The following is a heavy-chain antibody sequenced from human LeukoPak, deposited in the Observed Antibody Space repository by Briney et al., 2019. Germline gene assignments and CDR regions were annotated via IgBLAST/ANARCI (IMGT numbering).Heavy chain of an antibody. J-gene: IGHJ5*02. CDR2: IYPGDSDT. V-gene: IGHV5-51*01. Sequence: GESLKISCKGSGYTFTNYWIGWVRQMPGKGLEWMGIIYPGDSDTRYSPSFQGQVTISADKSISTAYLQWSSLRASDTAVYYCARRPNWFDPWGQGTLVTVSS. CDR1: GYTFTNYW. CDR3: ARRPNWFDP.